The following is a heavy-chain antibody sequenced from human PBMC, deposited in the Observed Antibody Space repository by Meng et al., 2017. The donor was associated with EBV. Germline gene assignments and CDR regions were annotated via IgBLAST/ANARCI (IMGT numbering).Heavy chain of an antibody. D-gene: IGHD3-10*01. CDR1: GGSFRNYA. CDR2: FLPTLGAP. CDR3: ASESGRGYTPDY. Sequence: VQVVQVAAEGNKPGSSLKVSCKTSGGSFRNYAIRWVRQAPGQGLEWLGGFLPTLGAPNYAQKFHGRVSITADESTSTHYMDLSSLRSEDAAVYYCASESGRGYTPDYWGQGTLVTVSS. V-gene: IGHV1-69*01. J-gene: IGHJ4*02.